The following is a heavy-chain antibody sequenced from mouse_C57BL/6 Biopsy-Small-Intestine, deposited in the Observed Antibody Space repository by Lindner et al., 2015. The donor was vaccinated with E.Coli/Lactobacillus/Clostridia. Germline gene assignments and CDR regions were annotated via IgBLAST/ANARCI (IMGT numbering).Heavy chain of an antibody. CDR1: RYTFTNYV. D-gene: IGHD2-2*01. CDR2: INPYNDGT. V-gene: IGHV1-14*01. Sequence: VQLQESGPELVKPGTSVKMSCRASRYTFTNYVMHWVKQKPGQGLEWIGYINPYNDGTRYNEKFKGKATLTSDKSSYTAYMELSRLTSEDSAVYYCARRGLPLFDYWGQGTTLTVSS. J-gene: IGHJ2*01. CDR3: ARRGLPLFDY.